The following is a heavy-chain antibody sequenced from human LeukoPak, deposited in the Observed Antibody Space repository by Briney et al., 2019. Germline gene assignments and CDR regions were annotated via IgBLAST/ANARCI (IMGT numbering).Heavy chain of an antibody. V-gene: IGHV4-30-4*08. CDR1: GGSISSGGYY. J-gene: IGHJ4*02. D-gene: IGHD3-22*01. CDR2: IYYSGST. Sequence: SQTLSLTCTVSGGSISSGGYYWSWIRQPPGTGLEWIGYIYYSGSTYYNPSLKSRVTISVDTSKNQFSLKLSSVTAADTAVYYCARQPTYYHDSSGYYPRYYFDYWGQGTLVTVSS. CDR3: ARQPTYYHDSSGYYPRYYFDY.